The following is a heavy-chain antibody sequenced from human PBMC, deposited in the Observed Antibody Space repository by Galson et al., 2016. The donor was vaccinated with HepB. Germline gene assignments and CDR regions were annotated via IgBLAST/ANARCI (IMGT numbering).Heavy chain of an antibody. J-gene: IGHJ4*02. CDR1: AGSIRGYF. Sequence: SETLSLTCTVSAGSIRGYFWSWIRQPPGRGLEWIAYIASSGEINYNPSLKSRVTISVDTSKNQFSLKMTSVTTADTAVYYCVSLARGGGGQGYWGQGTLVTVSS. V-gene: IGHV4-59*01. CDR2: IASSGEI. D-gene: IGHD2-15*01. CDR3: VSLARGGGGQGY.